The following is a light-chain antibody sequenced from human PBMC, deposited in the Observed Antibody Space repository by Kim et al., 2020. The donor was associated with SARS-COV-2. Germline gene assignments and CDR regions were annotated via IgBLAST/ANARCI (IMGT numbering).Light chain of an antibody. CDR1: SGSIATNY. Sequence: NFMLTQPHSVSESPGKTVTISCTRSSGSIATNYVQWYQQRPGSAPATVIHEYNQRPSEVPDRFSGSIDSSSNSASLTISGLKTEDEADYYCQSYDSSNHWVFGGGTQLTVL. J-gene: IGLJ3*02. V-gene: IGLV6-57*04. CDR3: QSYDSSNHWV. CDR2: EYN.